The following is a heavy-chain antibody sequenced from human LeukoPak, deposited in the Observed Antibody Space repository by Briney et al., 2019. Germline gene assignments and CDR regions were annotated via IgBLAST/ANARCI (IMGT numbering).Heavy chain of an antibody. CDR1: GYTCTSYG. Sequence: ASVKVSCKASGYTCTSYGITWVRQAPGQGLEWMGWISAYNGNTNYAQKLQDRVTMTTDTSTSTAYMELRSLRSDDTAMYYCARERVGANPFDYWGQGTLVAVSS. J-gene: IGHJ4*02. CDR2: ISAYNGNT. D-gene: IGHD1-26*01. CDR3: ARERVGANPFDY. V-gene: IGHV1-18*01.